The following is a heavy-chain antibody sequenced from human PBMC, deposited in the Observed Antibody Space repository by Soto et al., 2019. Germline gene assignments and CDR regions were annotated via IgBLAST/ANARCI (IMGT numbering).Heavy chain of an antibody. CDR2: ISGSGGST. CDR1: GFTFSSYA. Sequence: LRLSCAASGFTFSSYAMSWVRQAPGKGPEWVSAISGSGGSTYYADSVKGRFTISRDNSKNTLYLQMNSLRAEDTAVYYCVAGYCSSTSCYNVYAFDIWGKETIVTVS. V-gene: IGHV3-23*01. J-gene: IGHJ3*02. D-gene: IGHD2-2*02. CDR3: VAGYCSSTSCYNVYAFDI.